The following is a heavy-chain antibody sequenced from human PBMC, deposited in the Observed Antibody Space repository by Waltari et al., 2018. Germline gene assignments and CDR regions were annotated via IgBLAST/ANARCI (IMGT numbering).Heavy chain of an antibody. Sequence: QLQLQESGPGLVKPSETLSLTCTVSGDSITSSGHYWGWIRQPPGRGLDWIGTFYYDGSTYYNPSLKSRVTISGDTSKNQFSLKLSSVTAADTAVYYCARWVLKWGRLPFDSWGQGTLVTVSS. CDR3: ARWVLKWGRLPFDS. J-gene: IGHJ4*02. V-gene: IGHV4-39*07. CDR1: GDSITSSGHY. D-gene: IGHD1-26*01. CDR2: FYYDGST.